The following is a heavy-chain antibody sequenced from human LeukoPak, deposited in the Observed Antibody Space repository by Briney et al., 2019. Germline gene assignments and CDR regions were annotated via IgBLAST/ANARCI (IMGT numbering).Heavy chain of an antibody. CDR3: ARDYDSSGYRMYSFDI. V-gene: IGHV1-46*01. CDR1: GYTFTSYY. D-gene: IGHD3-22*01. CDR2: INPSGGST. Sequence: ASVKVSFKASGYTFTSYYMHWVRQAPGQGLEWMGIINPSGGSTSYAQKFQGRVTMTRDTSTSTVYMELSSLRSEDTAVYYCARDYDSSGYRMYSFDIWGQGTMVTVSS. J-gene: IGHJ3*02.